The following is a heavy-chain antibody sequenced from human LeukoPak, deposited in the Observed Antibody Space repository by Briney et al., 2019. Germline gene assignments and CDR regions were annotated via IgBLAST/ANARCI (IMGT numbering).Heavy chain of an antibody. Sequence: GGSLRLSCAASGFTFSNFWMSWVRQAPGKGLEWVANINQDGTEKSYVDSVKGRFTISRDNAKNSLYLQMNSPRAEDTAVYYCARLLSGSAWSHYFFDYWGQGALVTVSS. CDR3: ARLLSGSAWSHYFFDY. CDR2: INQDGTEK. CDR1: GFTFSNFW. D-gene: IGHD6-19*01. V-gene: IGHV3-7*03. J-gene: IGHJ4*02.